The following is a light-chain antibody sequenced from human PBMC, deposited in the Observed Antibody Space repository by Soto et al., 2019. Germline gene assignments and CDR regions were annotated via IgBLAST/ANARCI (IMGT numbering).Light chain of an antibody. J-gene: IGKJ4*01. V-gene: IGKV1-39*01. CDR2: TAS. Sequence: MPQSLPSLSQSARHPLLSTCLTSQSSSSYLNWYQQKPGKAPRLLIYTASSLQSRVPSRFSGSGSGTDFTLTISSLQPEDFATYYCQQSYSPPRTFGGGTKVDI. CDR3: QQSYSPPRT. CDR1: QSSSSY.